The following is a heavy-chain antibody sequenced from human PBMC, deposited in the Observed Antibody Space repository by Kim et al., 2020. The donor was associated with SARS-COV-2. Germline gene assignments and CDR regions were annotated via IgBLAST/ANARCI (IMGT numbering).Heavy chain of an antibody. CDR1: GFTFSSYS. V-gene: IGHV3-21*01. CDR3: ARAVWSSSWGGVPGYYYGMDV. J-gene: IGHJ6*02. D-gene: IGHD6-13*01. CDR2: ISSSSSYI. Sequence: GGSLRLSCAASGFTFSSYSMNWVRQAPGKGLEWVSSISSSSSYIYYADSVKGRFTISRDNAKNSLYLQMNSLRAEDTAVYYCARAVWSSSWGGVPGYYYGMDVWGQGTTVTVSS.